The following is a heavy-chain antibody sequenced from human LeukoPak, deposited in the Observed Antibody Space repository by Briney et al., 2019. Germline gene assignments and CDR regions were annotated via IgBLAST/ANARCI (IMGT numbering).Heavy chain of an antibody. J-gene: IGHJ4*02. D-gene: IGHD1-26*01. CDR1: GGSISSYY. CDR2: IYYSGST. Sequence: SETLSLTCTVSGGSISSYYWSWIRQPPGKGLEWIGYIYYSGSTNYNPSLKSRVTISVDTSKNQFSLKLSSVTAADTAVYYCARHRLYSGSYYVFDYWGQGTLVTVSS. CDR3: ARHRLYSGSYYVFDY. V-gene: IGHV4-59*08.